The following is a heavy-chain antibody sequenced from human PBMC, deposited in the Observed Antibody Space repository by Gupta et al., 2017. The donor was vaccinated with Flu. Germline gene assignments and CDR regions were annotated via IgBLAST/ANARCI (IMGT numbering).Heavy chain of an antibody. CDR3: ATVTSGC. CDR2: INPDGSST. V-gene: IGHV3-74*03. Sequence: FNVSSSYVQCVRQAPGKGLVWFSRINPDGSSTTYAESVKGRFTISRDNAKNTLYLQMNSLGDDDTAVYYCATVTSGCWGQGTLVTVSS. J-gene: IGHJ4*02. CDR1: FNVSSSY. D-gene: IGHD4-17*01.